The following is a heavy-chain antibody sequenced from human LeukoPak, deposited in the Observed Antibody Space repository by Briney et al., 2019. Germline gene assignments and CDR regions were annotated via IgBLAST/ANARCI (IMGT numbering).Heavy chain of an antibody. J-gene: IGHJ6*02. CDR1: GFTFSTSA. CDR2: ISGSGGST. CDR3: AKECSGGSCYSNSQYYYYGMDV. Sequence: PGGSLRLSCAASGFTFSTSAMSWVRQAPGKGLEWVSAISGSGGSTYYAASVKGRFSVSRDNSKNTLYLQMNSLRAEDTAVFYCAKECSGGSCYSNSQYYYYGMDVWGQGTTVTVSS. D-gene: IGHD2-15*01. V-gene: IGHV3-23*01.